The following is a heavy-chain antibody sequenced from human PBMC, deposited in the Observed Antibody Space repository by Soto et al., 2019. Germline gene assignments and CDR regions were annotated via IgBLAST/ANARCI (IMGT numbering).Heavy chain of an antibody. V-gene: IGHV3-33*01. J-gene: IGHJ4*02. CDR1: GFTFSSYG. CDR3: ARGLAYCGRDCSVY. D-gene: IGHD2-21*02. Sequence: QVQLVESGGGVVQPGRSLRLSCAASGFTFSSYGMHWVRQAPGKGLEWVAVIWYDGSNEYYGDSVKGRFTISRDNSKNTLYLQMNSLRAEDTAVYYCARGLAYCGRDCSVYWGQGTLVTVSS. CDR2: IWYDGSNE.